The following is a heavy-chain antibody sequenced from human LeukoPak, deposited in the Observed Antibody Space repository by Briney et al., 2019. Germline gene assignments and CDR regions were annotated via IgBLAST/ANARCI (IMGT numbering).Heavy chain of an antibody. CDR2: ISAYNGNT. CDR3: ARGPGITIFGVVITPIDY. J-gene: IGHJ4*02. D-gene: IGHD3-3*01. Sequence: GASVTVSCKASGYTFTSYGISWVRQAPGQGLEWMGWISAYNGNTNYAQKLQGRVTMTTDTSTSTAYMELRSLRSDDTAVYYCARGPGITIFGVVITPIDYWGQGTLVTVSS. V-gene: IGHV1-18*01. CDR1: GYTFTSYG.